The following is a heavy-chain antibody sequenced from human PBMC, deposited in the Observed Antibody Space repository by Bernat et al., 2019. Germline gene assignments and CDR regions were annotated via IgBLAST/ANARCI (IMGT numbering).Heavy chain of an antibody. CDR3: AVGSGIQGLPY. V-gene: IGHV1-69*06. J-gene: IGHJ4*02. Sequence: QVQLVQSGAEVKKPGSSVKVSCKASGGTFSSYAISWVRQAPGQGLEWMGGIIPSFGTANYEQKFQGRVTITSDKSTSTSYMELSSLRSEDTAMYYCAVGSGIQGLPYWRQADQVTVCS. CDR1: GGTFSSYA. D-gene: IGHD3-10*01. CDR2: IIPSFGTA.